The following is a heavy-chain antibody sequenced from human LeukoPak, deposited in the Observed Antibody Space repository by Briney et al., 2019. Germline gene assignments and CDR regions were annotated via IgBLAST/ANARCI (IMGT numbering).Heavy chain of an antibody. Sequence: SETLSLTCTVSGGSISSYYWSWIRQPPRKGLEWIGYIYYSGSTNYNPSLKSRVTISVDTSKNQFSLKLSSVTAADTAVYYCAREVTYYYDSSGSFDYWGQGTLVTVSS. CDR1: GGSISSYY. D-gene: IGHD3-22*01. CDR2: IYYSGST. J-gene: IGHJ4*02. V-gene: IGHV4-59*01. CDR3: AREVTYYYDSSGSFDY.